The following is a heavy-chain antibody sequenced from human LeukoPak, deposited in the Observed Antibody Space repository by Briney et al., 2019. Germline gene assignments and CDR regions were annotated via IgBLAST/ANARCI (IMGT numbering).Heavy chain of an antibody. CDR2: ISSSSSYT. V-gene: IGHV3-11*03. D-gene: IGHD3-22*01. Sequence: GGSLRLSCAASGFTFSDYYMSWIRQAPGKGLEWVSYISSSSSYTNYADSVKGRFTISRDNAKNSLYLQMNSLRAEDTAVYYCATYYYDSSGCKDWGQGTLVTVSS. J-gene: IGHJ4*02. CDR3: ATYYYDSSGCKD. CDR1: GFTFSDYY.